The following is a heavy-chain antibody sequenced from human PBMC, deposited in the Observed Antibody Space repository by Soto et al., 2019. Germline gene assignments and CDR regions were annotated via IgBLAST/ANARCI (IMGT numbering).Heavy chain of an antibody. J-gene: IGHJ4*02. CDR3: AAGSGRSDFDY. Sequence: EVHLVESGGDLVKPGGSLRLSCIASGFDFTNAWMNWVRQAPGKGLEWVGRIKGKPDGGTRDFAAPVKGRFIISRDDSKNACHLQMGNLKAEDTAVYYCAAGSGRSDFDYWGQGTLVTVSS. CDR2: IKGKPDGGTR. V-gene: IGHV3-15*01. CDR1: GFDFTNAW. D-gene: IGHD3-10*01.